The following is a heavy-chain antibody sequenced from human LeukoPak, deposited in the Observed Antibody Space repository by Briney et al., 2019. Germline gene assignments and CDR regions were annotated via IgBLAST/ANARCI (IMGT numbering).Heavy chain of an antibody. Sequence: SVKVCCTASGGTFSIYAISWVRQAPGQGLEWMGRIIPIFGTANYAQKFQGRVTITTDESTSTAYMELSSLRSEDTAVYYCARARLDYYDSSGYYLSWGQGTLVTVSS. D-gene: IGHD3-22*01. CDR3: ARARLDYYDSSGYYLS. J-gene: IGHJ4*02. V-gene: IGHV1-69*05. CDR2: IIPIFGTA. CDR1: GGTFSIYA.